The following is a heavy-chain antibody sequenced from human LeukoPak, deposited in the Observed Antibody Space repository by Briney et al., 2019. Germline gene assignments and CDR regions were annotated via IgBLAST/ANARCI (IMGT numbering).Heavy chain of an antibody. D-gene: IGHD6-6*01. Sequence: ASVKVSCKASGGTFSSYAISWVRQAPGQGLEWMGGIIPIFGTANYAQKFQGRVTITADKSTSTAYMELSSLRSEDTAVYYCARAKGGSSGGNFDYWGQGTLVTVSS. CDR2: IIPIFGTA. V-gene: IGHV1-69*06. J-gene: IGHJ4*02. CDR3: ARAKGGSSGGNFDY. CDR1: GGTFSSYA.